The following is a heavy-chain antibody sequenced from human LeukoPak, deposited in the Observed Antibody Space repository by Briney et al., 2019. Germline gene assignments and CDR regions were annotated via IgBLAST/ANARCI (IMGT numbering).Heavy chain of an antibody. D-gene: IGHD3-22*01. Sequence: SETLSLTCTVSGGSISSYYWSWIRQPPGKGLEWIGYMHYSGSTNYNPSLKSRVTISVDTSKHQFSLKLNSVTSADTAVYYCARDTRYYDNSGYYYFDYWGRGTLVTVSS. CDR1: GGSISSYY. CDR3: ARDTRYYDNSGYYYFDY. J-gene: IGHJ4*02. V-gene: IGHV4-59*01. CDR2: MHYSGST.